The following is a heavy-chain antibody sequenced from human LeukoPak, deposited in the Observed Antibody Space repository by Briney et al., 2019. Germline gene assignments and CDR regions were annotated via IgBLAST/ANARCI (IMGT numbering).Heavy chain of an antibody. CDR1: GFTFSDYY. D-gene: IGHD3-9*01. V-gene: IGHV3-11*01. CDR2: ISSSGSTI. Sequence: GGSLRLSCAASGFTFSDYYMSWIRQAPGKGLEWVSYISSSGSTIYYADSVKGRFTISRDNAKNSLYLQMNSLRAEDTAVYYCARDRLRYFDSTGYGMDVWGQGTTVTVSS. J-gene: IGHJ6*02. CDR3: ARDRLRYFDSTGYGMDV.